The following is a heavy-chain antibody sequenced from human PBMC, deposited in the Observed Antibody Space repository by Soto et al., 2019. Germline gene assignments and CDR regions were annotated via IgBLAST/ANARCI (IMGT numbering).Heavy chain of an antibody. CDR2: IIPILGIA. V-gene: IGHV1-69*02. D-gene: IGHD3-3*01. J-gene: IGHJ5*02. CDR3: ARVLRFPSVGRKKNWFDP. CDR1: GGTFSSYT. Sequence: GASVKVSCKASGGTFSSYTISWVRQAPGQGLEWMGRIIPILGIANYAQKFQGRVTITADKSTSTAYMELSSLRSEDTAVYYCARVLRFPSVGRKKNWFDPWGQGTLVTVSS.